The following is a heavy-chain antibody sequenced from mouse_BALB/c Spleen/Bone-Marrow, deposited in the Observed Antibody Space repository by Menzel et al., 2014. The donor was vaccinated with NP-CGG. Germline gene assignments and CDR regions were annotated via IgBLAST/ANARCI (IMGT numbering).Heavy chain of an antibody. CDR2: ISSGGSYT. J-gene: IGHJ3*01. CDR3: ARQDYDWFAY. D-gene: IGHD2-4*01. Sequence: DVKLVESGGDLVKPGGSLKLSCAASGFTFSSYGMSWVRRTPDKRLEWVATISSGGSYTYYPDSVKGRFTISRDNAKNTLYLQMSSLKSEDTAMYYCARQDYDWFAYWGQGTLVTVSA. V-gene: IGHV5-6*02. CDR1: GFTFSSYG.